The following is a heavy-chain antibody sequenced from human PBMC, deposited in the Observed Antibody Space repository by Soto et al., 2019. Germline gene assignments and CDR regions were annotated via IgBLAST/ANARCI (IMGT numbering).Heavy chain of an antibody. V-gene: IGHV3-21*01. J-gene: IGHJ4*02. CDR3: ARVTNGDYWGSGY. CDR1: GFTFSSYS. D-gene: IGHD4-17*01. CDR2: ISSSSSYI. Sequence: GGSLRLSCAASGFTFSSYSMNWVRQAPGKGLEWVSSISSSSSYIYYADSVKGRFTISRDNAKNSLYLQMNSLRAEDTAVYYCARVTNGDYWGSGYWGQGTLVTVSS.